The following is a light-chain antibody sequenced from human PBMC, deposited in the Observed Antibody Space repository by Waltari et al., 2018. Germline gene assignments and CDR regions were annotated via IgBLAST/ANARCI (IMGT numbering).Light chain of an antibody. V-gene: IGLV2-11*01. CDR2: DVS. Sequence: QAALTQPPSVSGSPGQSVTISCTGTSSDIGGYNYVSWYQQHPGKAPKRMIYDVSKRPSGVSDRFSGSKSGNTASLTISGLQAEDEADYYCSSYAGSNTFVFGSGTKLTVL. CDR3: SSYAGSNTFV. CDR1: SSDIGGYNY. J-gene: IGLJ6*01.